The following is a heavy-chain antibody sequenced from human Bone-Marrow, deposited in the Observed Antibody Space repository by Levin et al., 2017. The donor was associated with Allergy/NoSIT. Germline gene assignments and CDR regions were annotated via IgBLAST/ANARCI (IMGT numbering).Heavy chain of an antibody. CDR1: GFIFSTSD. Sequence: LSLTCAASGFIFSTSDMNWVRQPPGKGLEWVSSISGSGNDIYYADSLKGRFTISRDNAQNSLYLQMNSLRAEDTAVYYCTRDRVRLGYYEGSGYYYGMDVWGQGTTVTVSS. CDR2: ISGSGNDI. CDR3: TRDRVRLGYYEGSGYYYGMDV. J-gene: IGHJ6*02. V-gene: IGHV3-21*06. D-gene: IGHD3-22*01.